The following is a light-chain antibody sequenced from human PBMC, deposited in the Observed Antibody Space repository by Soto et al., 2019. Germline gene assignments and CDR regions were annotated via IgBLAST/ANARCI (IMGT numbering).Light chain of an antibody. CDR2: GNS. CDR3: QSYDSSLNVGV. J-gene: IGLJ3*02. CDR1: SSNIGAGYD. Sequence: QSVLTQPPSVSGAPGQRVTISCTGSSSNIGAGYDVHWYQQLPGTAPKLLIYGNSNRPSGVPDRFSGSKSGTSASLAITGLQAEDEADYYCQSYDSSLNVGVFGGGTKLTVL. V-gene: IGLV1-40*01.